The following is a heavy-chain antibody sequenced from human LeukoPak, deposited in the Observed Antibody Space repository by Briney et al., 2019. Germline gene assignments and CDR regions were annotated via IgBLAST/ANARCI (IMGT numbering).Heavy chain of an antibody. CDR3: ARLYYDILTGYSNWFDP. J-gene: IGHJ5*02. D-gene: IGHD3-9*01. V-gene: IGHV4-34*01. Sequence: SETLSLTCAVYGGSFSGYYWSWIRQPPGKGLEWIGEINHSGSTNYNPSLKSRVTTSVDTSKNQFSLKLSSVTAADTAVYYCARLYYDILTGYSNWFDPWGQGTLVTVSS. CDR1: GGSFSGYY. CDR2: INHSGST.